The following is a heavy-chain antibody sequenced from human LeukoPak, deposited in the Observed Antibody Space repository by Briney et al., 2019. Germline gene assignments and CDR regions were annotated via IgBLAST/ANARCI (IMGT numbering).Heavy chain of an antibody. J-gene: IGHJ3*02. Sequence: PSETLSLTCTVSGGSISGYYWTWIRQPPGKGLEWVGYISYSGSTNYKPSLKSRVTISVDTSKNQFSLKLSSVTAADTAVYYCARFQVTTLYNDAFDIWGQGTMVTVSS. CDR2: ISYSGST. V-gene: IGHV4-59*08. D-gene: IGHD4-17*01. CDR1: GGSISGYY. CDR3: ARFQVTTLYNDAFDI.